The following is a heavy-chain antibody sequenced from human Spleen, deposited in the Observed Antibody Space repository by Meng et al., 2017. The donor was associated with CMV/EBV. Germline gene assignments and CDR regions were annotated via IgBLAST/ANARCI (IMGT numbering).Heavy chain of an antibody. V-gene: IGHV3-7*01. CDR2: INQDGSDK. CDR1: GYVFSRTW. D-gene: IGHD4-17*01. CDR3: STSFGDYVAFEY. Sequence: GESLKISCTASGYVFSRTWMAWVRQAAGEGLEWVANINQDGSDKYLLDSVKGRFTISRDNADNTLYLQVHSLRADDTAVYYCSTSFGDYVAFEYWGQGALVTVSS. J-gene: IGHJ4*02.